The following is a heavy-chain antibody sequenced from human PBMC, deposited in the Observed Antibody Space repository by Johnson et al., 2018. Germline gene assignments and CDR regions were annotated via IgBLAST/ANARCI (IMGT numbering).Heavy chain of an antibody. CDR3: ARDLSCGGDCYFYFQH. Sequence: QVQLVESVGGVVQPWRSPRLSCGVSGFTFSDYYMSWIRQAPGKGLEWVSYISSNSGSTIYYADSVKGRFTISSDNAKNSLYLQMNSLRDEDTAVYYCARDLSCGGDCYFYFQHWGQGTLVAVSS. CDR1: GFTFSDYY. V-gene: IGHV3-11*04. J-gene: IGHJ1*01. CDR2: ISSNSGSTI. D-gene: IGHD2-21*02.